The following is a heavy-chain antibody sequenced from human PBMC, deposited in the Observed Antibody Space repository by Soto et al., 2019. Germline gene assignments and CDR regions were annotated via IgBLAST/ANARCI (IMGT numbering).Heavy chain of an antibody. V-gene: IGHV3-73*02. CDR3: TMGLLWLGAY. D-gene: IGHD3-10*01. J-gene: IGHJ4*02. Sequence: EVQLVESGGGLVQPGGSLKLSCAASGFTFSGSAMHWVRQASGKGLEWVGRIRSKANSYATAYAASVKGRFTISRDDSKNTAYLQMNSLKTEDTAVYYCTMGLLWLGAYWGQGTLVTVSS. CDR1: GFTFSGSA. CDR2: IRSKANSYAT.